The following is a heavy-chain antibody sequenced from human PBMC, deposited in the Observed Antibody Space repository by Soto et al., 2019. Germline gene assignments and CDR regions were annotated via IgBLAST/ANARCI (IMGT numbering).Heavy chain of an antibody. J-gene: IGHJ3*02. CDR1: GFSLSTSGVG. D-gene: IGHD6-13*01. V-gene: IGHV2-5*02. Sequence: GSGPTLVNPTQTLTLTCTFSGFSLSTSGVGVGWIRQPPGKALEWLALIYWDDDKRYSPSLKSRLTITKDTSKNQVVLTMTNMDPVDTATYYCAHTGPRRAAAGTYEGDRAFDIWGQGTMVTVS. CDR3: AHTGPRRAAAGTYEGDRAFDI. CDR2: IYWDDDK.